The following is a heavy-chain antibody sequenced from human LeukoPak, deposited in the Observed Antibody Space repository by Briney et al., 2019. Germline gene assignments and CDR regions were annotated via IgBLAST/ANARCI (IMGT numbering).Heavy chain of an antibody. D-gene: IGHD2-2*01. CDR3: ASRYCTSTNCYSFDT. J-gene: IGHJ3*02. V-gene: IGHV3-7*01. Sequence: DSVKGRFTISRDNAENSLFLQMNSLRAEDTAVYYCASRYCTSTNCYSFDTWGQGTMVTVSS.